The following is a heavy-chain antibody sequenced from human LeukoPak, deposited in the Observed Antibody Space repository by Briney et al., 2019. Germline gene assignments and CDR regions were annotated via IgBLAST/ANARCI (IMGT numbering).Heavy chain of an antibody. Sequence: GGSLRLSCAASGFTFSTYGMHWVRQAPGKGLEWVAVIWYDGSKKYYADSVKGRFTISRDNSKNTLYLQMNSLITEDTGVYYCNTDFDGGPPNGGPGTLVTVSS. J-gene: IGHJ4*02. CDR3: NTDFDGGPPN. CDR1: GFTFSTYG. CDR2: IWYDGSKK. D-gene: IGHD3-10*01. V-gene: IGHV3-33*01.